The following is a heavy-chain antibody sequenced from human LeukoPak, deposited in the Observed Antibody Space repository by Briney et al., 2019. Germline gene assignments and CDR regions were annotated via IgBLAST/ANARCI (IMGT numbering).Heavy chain of an antibody. D-gene: IGHD5/OR15-5a*01. CDR3: ARGKSVLDF. V-gene: IGHV3-53*04. Sequence: GGSLRLSCAASGFIVSGNYMTLVRQAPGKGLEWVSVIYSGNSTYYADSVKGRFTISRHTSKNTLYLQMNSLRAEDTAVYYCARGKSVLDFWGQGPLVTVSS. CDR2: IYSGNST. CDR1: GFIVSGNY. J-gene: IGHJ4*02.